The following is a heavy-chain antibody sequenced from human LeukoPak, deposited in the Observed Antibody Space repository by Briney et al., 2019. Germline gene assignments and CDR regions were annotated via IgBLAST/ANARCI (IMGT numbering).Heavy chain of an antibody. V-gene: IGHV1-18*01. D-gene: IGHD6-19*01. CDR2: ISAYNGNT. Sequence: VSVKVSCTASGYTFTSYGISWVRQAPGQGLEWMGWISAYNGNTNYAQKLQGRVTMTTDTSTSTAYMELRSLRFDDTAVYYCARETRYSSGSDYWGQGTLVTVSS. CDR3: ARETRYSSGSDY. J-gene: IGHJ4*02. CDR1: GYTFTSYG.